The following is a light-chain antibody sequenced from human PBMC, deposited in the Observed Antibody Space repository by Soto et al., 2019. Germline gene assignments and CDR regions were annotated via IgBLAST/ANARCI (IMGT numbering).Light chain of an antibody. CDR1: SSDVGGYNY. J-gene: IGLJ2*01. CDR3: SSFSGNNNLV. V-gene: IGLV2-8*01. Sequence: QSALTQPPSASGSPGQSVTISCTGTSSDVGGYNYVSRYQQHPGKAPKLMISEVSKRPSEVPDRFSGSKPANTASLTVSGLQSEYEADYYCSSFSGNNNLVFGGGTKLTVL. CDR2: EVS.